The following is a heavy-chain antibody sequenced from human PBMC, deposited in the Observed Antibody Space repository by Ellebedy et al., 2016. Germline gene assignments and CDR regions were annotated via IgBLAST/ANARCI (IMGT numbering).Heavy chain of an antibody. V-gene: IGHV3-33*01. Sequence: GGSLRLSCAASGFTFSSYGMHWVRQAPGKGLEGVAVIWYDGSNKYYADSVKGRFTISRDNSKNTLYLQMNSLRAEDTAVYYCARSADILTGYGLGYWGQGTLVTVSS. CDR2: IWYDGSNK. J-gene: IGHJ4*02. D-gene: IGHD3-9*01. CDR1: GFTFSSYG. CDR3: ARSADILTGYGLGY.